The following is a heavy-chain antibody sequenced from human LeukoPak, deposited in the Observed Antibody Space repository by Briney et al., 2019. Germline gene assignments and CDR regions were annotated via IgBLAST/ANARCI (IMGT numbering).Heavy chain of an antibody. CDR3: ASGASVGATTIDY. D-gene: IGHD1-26*01. CDR2: ISDGGGNT. V-gene: IGHV3-23*01. CDR1: GFTFSSYA. J-gene: IGHJ4*02. Sequence: PGGSLRLSCAASGFTFSSYAMSWVRQAPGKGLEWVSVISDGGGNTYYADSVKGRFTVSRDNSKNTLYLQMNSLRAEDTAVYYCASGASVGATTIDYWGQGTLVTVSS.